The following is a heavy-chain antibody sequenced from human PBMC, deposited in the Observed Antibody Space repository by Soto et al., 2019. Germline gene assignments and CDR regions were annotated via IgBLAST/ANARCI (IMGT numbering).Heavy chain of an antibody. V-gene: IGHV3-48*02. D-gene: IGHD2-8*01. CDR3: ATYAPGCTRGTATGLDY. Sequence: EVQLVESGGGLVQPGGSLRLSCAASGFTFSSYSMNWVRQAPGKGLEWVSYISSSSSTIYYADSVKGRFTISRDNAKNSLYLQMNSLRDEDTAVYYCATYAPGCTRGTATGLDYWGQGTLVTVSS. J-gene: IGHJ4*02. CDR1: GFTFSSYS. CDR2: ISSSSSTI.